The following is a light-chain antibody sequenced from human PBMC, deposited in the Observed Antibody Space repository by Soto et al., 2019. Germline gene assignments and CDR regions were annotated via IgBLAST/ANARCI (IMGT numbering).Light chain of an antibody. J-gene: IGLJ3*02. CDR3: SSYSANFWV. Sequence: QSALTQPPSASGSPGQSVTITCTGTSSDVGGYNYVSWYQQHPTKAPKLMISEVNKRPSGVPDSFSGSKSGNTASLTVSGLQAEDEADYYCSSYSANFWVFGGGTKVTVL. V-gene: IGLV2-8*01. CDR1: SSDVGGYNY. CDR2: EVN.